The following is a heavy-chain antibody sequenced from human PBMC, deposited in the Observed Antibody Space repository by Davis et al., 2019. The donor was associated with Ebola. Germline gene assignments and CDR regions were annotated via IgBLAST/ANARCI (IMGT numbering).Heavy chain of an antibody. J-gene: IGHJ4*02. CDR3: ARAQFPTTSDH. V-gene: IGHV1-69*02. CDR1: GGTFSSYT. Sequence: AASVKVSCKASGGTFSSYTISWVRQAPGQGLEWMGRIIPILGIANYAKKSQSRVTITADESTSTVYMEMSSLRSDDTAVYYCARAQFPTTSDHWGQGTLVTVSS. D-gene: IGHD1-1*01. CDR2: IIPILGIA.